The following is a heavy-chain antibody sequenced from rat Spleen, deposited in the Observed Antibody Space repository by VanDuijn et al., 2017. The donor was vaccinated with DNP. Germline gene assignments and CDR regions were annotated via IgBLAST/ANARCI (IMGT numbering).Heavy chain of an antibody. J-gene: IGHJ2*01. CDR3: ARLGYYGYKDF. V-gene: IGHV4-2*01. Sequence: EVKLVGSGGGLVQPGRSLKLSCAASGFNFNDYWMGWVRQAPGKGLEWIGEINKNSRTIKYTPSLKDKFIISRDNAQSTLYLQMSKLGSEDTAIYYCARLGYYGYKDFWGQGVMVTVAS. CDR2: INKNSRTI. CDR1: GFNFNDYW. D-gene: IGHD1-9*01.